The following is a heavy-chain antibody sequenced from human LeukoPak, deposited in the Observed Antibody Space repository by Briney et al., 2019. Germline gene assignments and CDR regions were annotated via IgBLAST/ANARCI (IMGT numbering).Heavy chain of an antibody. J-gene: IGHJ6*03. V-gene: IGHV4-39*01. Sequence: PSETLSLTCTVAGGSISSSSYYWGWIRQPPGKGLEWIGSIYYSGSTYYNPSLKNRVTISVDTSKNQFSLKLSSVTAADTAVYYCARRSRFLEWLLYSSYYYYMDVWGKGTTVTVSS. D-gene: IGHD3-3*01. CDR3: ARRSRFLEWLLYSSYYYYMDV. CDR1: GGSISSSSYY. CDR2: IYYSGST.